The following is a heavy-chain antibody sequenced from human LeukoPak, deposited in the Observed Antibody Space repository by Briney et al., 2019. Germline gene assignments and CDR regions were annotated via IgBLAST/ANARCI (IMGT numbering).Heavy chain of an antibody. CDR2: IVVGSDNT. J-gene: IGHJ4*02. CDR3: AAPYSSTWFDY. Sequence: GTSVKVSCKASGFTFTTRSAVQWVLQARGQHLEWIGWIVVGSDNTNYAQKFQERVTITRDMSTSTAYMELSSLRSEDTAVYYCAAPYSSTWFDYWGQGTLVTVSS. D-gene: IGHD6-13*01. CDR1: GFTFTTRSA. V-gene: IGHV1-58*01.